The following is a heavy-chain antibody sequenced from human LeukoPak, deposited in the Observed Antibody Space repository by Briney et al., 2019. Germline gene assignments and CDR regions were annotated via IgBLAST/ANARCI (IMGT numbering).Heavy chain of an antibody. CDR2: ISGSGGTT. CDR3: AKAGAGIQLWSHIDY. V-gene: IGHV3-23*01. D-gene: IGHD5-18*01. Sequence: GRSLRLSCAASGFTFSSYAMSWVRQAPGKGLEWVSTISGSGGTTYYADSVKGQFTISRDNSKNTLYLQMHSLRAEDTAVYYCAKAGAGIQLWSHIDYWGQGTLVTVSS. CDR1: GFTFSSYA. J-gene: IGHJ4*02.